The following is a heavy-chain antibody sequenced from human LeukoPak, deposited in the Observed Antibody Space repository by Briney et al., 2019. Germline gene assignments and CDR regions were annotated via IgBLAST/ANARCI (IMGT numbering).Heavy chain of an antibody. CDR3: ARRYCTNGVCYHDRGAFDI. Sequence: ASVKVSCKASGYTFTSYGISWVRQAPGQGLEWMGWISAYNGNTNYAQKFQGRVTITADKSTSTAYMELSSLRSEDTAMYYCARRYCTNGVCYHDRGAFDIWGQGTMVTVS. D-gene: IGHD2-8*01. CDR2: ISAYNGNT. J-gene: IGHJ3*02. CDR1: GYTFTSYG. V-gene: IGHV1-18*01.